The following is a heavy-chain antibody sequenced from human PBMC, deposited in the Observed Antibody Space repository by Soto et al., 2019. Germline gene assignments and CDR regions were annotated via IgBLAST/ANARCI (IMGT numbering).Heavy chain of an antibody. CDR1: GDSLTSGPYS. Sequence: QLQLQESGSGLVKPSQTLSLTCAVSGDSLTSGPYSWSWIRQPPGKGLEWIGYIYHSGSTYYTPSLRSRVFMSVDRSKNQFSLRLSSVTAADTAMYFCARRGAWGYYFDVWGQGALVTLAS. D-gene: IGHD7-27*01. V-gene: IGHV4-30-2*01. CDR3: ARRGAWGYYFDV. CDR2: IYHSGST. J-gene: IGHJ4*02.